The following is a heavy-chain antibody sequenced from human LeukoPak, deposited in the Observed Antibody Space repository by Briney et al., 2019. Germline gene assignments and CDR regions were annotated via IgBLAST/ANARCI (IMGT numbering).Heavy chain of an antibody. D-gene: IGHD6-19*01. Sequence: GGSLRLSCAASGFTFDDYTMHWVRQAPGKGLEWVSLISWDGGSTYYADSVKGRFTISRDNSKNSLYVQMNSLRTEDTALYYCAKDIAVAGEGFDYWGQGTLVTVSS. V-gene: IGHV3-43*01. J-gene: IGHJ4*02. CDR1: GFTFDDYT. CDR3: AKDIAVAGEGFDY. CDR2: ISWDGGST.